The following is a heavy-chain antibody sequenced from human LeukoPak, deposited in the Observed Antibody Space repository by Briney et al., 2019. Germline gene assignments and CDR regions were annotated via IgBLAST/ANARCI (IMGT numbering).Heavy chain of an antibody. CDR1: GGSISSYY. CDR2: IYYSGST. Sequence: PSETLSLTCTVSGGSISSYYWTWVRQPPGMRLEWIGYIYYSGSTNYNPSLKSRVTISLDTSRNQFSLKLSSVTAADTAVYYCARRARATAGGDYFDYWGQGTLVTVSS. D-gene: IGHD6-13*01. J-gene: IGHJ4*02. CDR3: ARRARATAGGDYFDY. V-gene: IGHV4-59*08.